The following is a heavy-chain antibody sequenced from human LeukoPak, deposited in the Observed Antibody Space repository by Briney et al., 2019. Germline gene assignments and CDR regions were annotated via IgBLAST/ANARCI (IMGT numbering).Heavy chain of an antibody. J-gene: IGHJ6*02. CDR1: GFTFSSYA. Sequence: GGSLRLSCAASGFTFSSYAMSWVRQAPGKGLEWVSAISGSGGSTYYADSVKGRFTISRDNSKNTLYLQMNSLRAEDTAVYYCARLSGWSSPWYYYYGMDVWGQGTTVTVSS. CDR3: ARLSGWSSPWYYYYGMDV. V-gene: IGHV3-23*01. D-gene: IGHD6-6*01. CDR2: ISGSGGST.